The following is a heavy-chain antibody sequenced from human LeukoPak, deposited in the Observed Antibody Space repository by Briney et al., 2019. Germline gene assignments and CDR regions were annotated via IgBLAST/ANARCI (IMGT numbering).Heavy chain of an antibody. Sequence: PSETLSLTCTVSGDSISSADYYWTWIRQPPGKGLEWIGVISYSGITYYNPSLKSRVTLSVDTCKNQFSLKLSSVTAADTAVYYCARGRYGVTGTFDYWGQGTLVTVSS. D-gene: IGHD1-20*01. CDR1: GDSISSADYY. V-gene: IGHV4-30-4*08. J-gene: IGHJ4*02. CDR3: ARGRYGVTGTFDY. CDR2: ISYSGIT.